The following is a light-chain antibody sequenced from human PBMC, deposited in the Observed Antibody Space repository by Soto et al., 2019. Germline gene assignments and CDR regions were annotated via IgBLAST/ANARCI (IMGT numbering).Light chain of an antibody. CDR3: CSYAGSSTYV. J-gene: IGLJ1*01. Sequence: QSALTQPASVSGSPGQSITISCTGTSNDVGSYNLVSWYQQHPGKAPKLMIYEDTKRPSGVSNRFSGSKSGNTASLTISGLRAEDEADYYCCSYAGSSTYVFGTGTKVTVL. V-gene: IGLV2-23*01. CDR1: SNDVGSYNL. CDR2: EDT.